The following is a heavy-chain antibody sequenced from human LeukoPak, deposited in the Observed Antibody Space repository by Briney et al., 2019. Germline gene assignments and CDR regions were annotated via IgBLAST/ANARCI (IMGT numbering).Heavy chain of an antibody. Sequence: HGESLKISCKGSGYSFTSYWISWVRQMPGKGLEWMGRIDPSDSYTNYSPSFQGYVTISADKSISTAYLQWSSLKASDTAMYYCARRGYGDYTLDYWGQGTLVTVSS. D-gene: IGHD4-17*01. CDR2: IDPSDSYT. CDR1: GYSFTSYW. V-gene: IGHV5-10-1*01. CDR3: ARRGYGDYTLDY. J-gene: IGHJ4*02.